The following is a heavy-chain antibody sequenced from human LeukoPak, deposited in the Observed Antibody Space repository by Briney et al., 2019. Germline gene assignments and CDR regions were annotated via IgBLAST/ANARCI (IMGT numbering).Heavy chain of an antibody. Sequence: SGTLSLTCAVSGGSISSSNWWSWVRQPPGKGLEWIGEIYHSGSTNYNPSLKSRVTISIDTSKNQFSLKLSSVTAADTAVYYCAREAVAGTLHFDYWGQGTLVTVSS. J-gene: IGHJ4*02. CDR2: IYHSGST. CDR3: AREAVAGTLHFDY. CDR1: GGSISSSNW. D-gene: IGHD6-19*01. V-gene: IGHV4-4*02.